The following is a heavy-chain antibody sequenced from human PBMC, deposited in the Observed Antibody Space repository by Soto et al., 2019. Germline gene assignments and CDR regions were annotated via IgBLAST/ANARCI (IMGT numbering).Heavy chain of an antibody. CDR2: IKSKTDGGTT. D-gene: IGHD2-2*01. CDR3: TTAYSPASFDAFDI. Sequence: GGSLRLSCAASGFIFSNAWMSWVRQAPGKGLEWVGRIKSKTDGGTTDYAAPVKGRFTISRDDSKNTLYLQMSSLKTEDTAMYYCTTAYSPASFDAFDIWGQGTMVTVSS. CDR1: GFIFSNAW. V-gene: IGHV3-15*01. J-gene: IGHJ3*02.